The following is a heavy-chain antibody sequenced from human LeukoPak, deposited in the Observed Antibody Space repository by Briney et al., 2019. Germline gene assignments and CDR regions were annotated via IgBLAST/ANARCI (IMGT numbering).Heavy chain of an antibody. D-gene: IGHD6-19*01. CDR3: AKDYRSGWLDYYFDY. V-gene: IGHV3-30*18. CDR2: ISYDGSNK. CDR1: GFTFSSYG. Sequence: GGSLSLFCAASGFTFSSYGMHWVRQAPGKGLEWVAVISYDGSNKYYADSVKGRFTISRDNSKNTLYLQMNSLRAEDTAVYYCAKDYRSGWLDYYFDYWGQGTLVTVSS. J-gene: IGHJ4*02.